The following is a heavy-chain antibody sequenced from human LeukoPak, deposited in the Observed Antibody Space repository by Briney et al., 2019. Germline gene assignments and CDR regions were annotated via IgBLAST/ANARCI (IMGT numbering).Heavy chain of an antibody. V-gene: IGHV3-23*01. CDR3: AKFRAQTYYDFWSGYYDY. CDR2: IGGSGGST. J-gene: IGHJ4*02. D-gene: IGHD3-3*01. CDR1: GFTFSSYA. Sequence: TGGSLRLSCAASGFTFSSYAMSWVRQAPGKGLEWVSAIGGSGGSTYYADSVKGRFTISRDNSKNTLYLQMNSLRAEDTAVYYCAKFRAQTYYDFWSGYYDYWGQGTLVTVSS.